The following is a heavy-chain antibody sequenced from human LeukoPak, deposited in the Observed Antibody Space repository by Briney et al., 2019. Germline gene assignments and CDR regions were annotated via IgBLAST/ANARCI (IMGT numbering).Heavy chain of an antibody. J-gene: IGHJ4*02. Sequence: SETLSLTCTVSGGSISSSSYYWGWIRQPPGKGLEWIGSIYYSGSTYYNPSLKSRVTISVDTSKNQFSLKLSSVTAADTAVYYCASAYCTNGVCYKAFDYWGQGTLVTVSS. V-gene: IGHV4-39*01. CDR2: IYYSGST. CDR3: ASAYCTNGVCYKAFDY. CDR1: GGSISSSSYY. D-gene: IGHD2-8*01.